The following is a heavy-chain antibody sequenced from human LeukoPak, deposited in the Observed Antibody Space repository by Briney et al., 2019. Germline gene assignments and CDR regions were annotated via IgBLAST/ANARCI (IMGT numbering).Heavy chain of an antibody. CDR1: GFTFSSYV. CDR3: ARDALYSSSSFDY. V-gene: IGHV3-30*01. J-gene: IGHJ4*02. D-gene: IGHD6-6*01. Sequence: PGGSLRLSCAASGFTFSSYVMHWVRQAPGNGLEWVAVMLYDGSNKKYADSVKGRFTISRDNSKNTLYLQMNSLRAEDTAVYYCARDALYSSSSFDYWGQGTLVTVSS. CDR2: MLYDGSNK.